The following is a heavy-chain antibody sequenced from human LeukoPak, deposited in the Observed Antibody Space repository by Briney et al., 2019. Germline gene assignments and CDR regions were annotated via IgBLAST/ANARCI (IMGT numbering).Heavy chain of an antibody. J-gene: IGHJ4*02. D-gene: IGHD6-19*01. CDR2: ISGYSANT. CDR3: ARDPYSSGSGLADY. Sequence: ASVKVSCKASGYTFTSYGITWVRQAPGQGLEWMGWISGYSANTNYAQKLQGRVTMTTDTSTSTAYMELRSLRSDDTAVYYCARDPYSSGSGLADYRGQGTLVTVSS. CDR1: GYTFTSYG. V-gene: IGHV1-18*01.